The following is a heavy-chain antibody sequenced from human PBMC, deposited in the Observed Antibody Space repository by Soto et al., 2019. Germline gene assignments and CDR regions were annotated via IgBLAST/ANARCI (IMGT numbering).Heavy chain of an antibody. Sequence: SETLSLTCSVSGGSFSSGSYSWSWIRQHPGKGLEWIANMYYKGSTFYNPSLKSRVTISIDTSKNQFSLRLSSVTAADTAVYYCERDPGEYGLDVWGQGTTVTVSS. CDR1: GGSFSSGSYS. V-gene: IGHV4-31*03. CDR2: MYYKGST. CDR3: ERDPGEYGLDV. J-gene: IGHJ6*02.